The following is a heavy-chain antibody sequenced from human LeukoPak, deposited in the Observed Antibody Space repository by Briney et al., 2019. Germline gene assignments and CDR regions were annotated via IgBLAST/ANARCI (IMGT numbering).Heavy chain of an antibody. D-gene: IGHD6-6*01. CDR1: GFTFSDYY. CDR3: ARALYSSSPGLDYYYYYYMDV. V-gene: IGHV3-11*01. Sequence: GGSLRLSCAASGFTFSDYYMSWIRQAPGRGLEWVSYISSSGSTIYYADSVKGRFTISRDNAKNSLYLQMNSLRAEDTAVYYCARALYSSSPGLDYYYYYYMDVWGKGTTVTVSS. CDR2: ISSSGSTI. J-gene: IGHJ6*03.